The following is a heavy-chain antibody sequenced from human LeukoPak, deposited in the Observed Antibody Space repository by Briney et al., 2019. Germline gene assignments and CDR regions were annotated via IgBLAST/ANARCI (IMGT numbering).Heavy chain of an antibody. Sequence: SQTLSLTCTVSGGSISSGGYYWSWIRHPPGEGLEWVGYIYYSGNTYYNSSLKSRVTISVDSSANQFSLNLTSVTAADTAVYYCARLGSLRNAFGIWGQGTMVTVSS. CDR2: IYYSGNT. D-gene: IGHD3-10*01. J-gene: IGHJ3*02. CDR3: ARLGSLRNAFGI. V-gene: IGHV4-31*03. CDR1: GGSISSGGYY.